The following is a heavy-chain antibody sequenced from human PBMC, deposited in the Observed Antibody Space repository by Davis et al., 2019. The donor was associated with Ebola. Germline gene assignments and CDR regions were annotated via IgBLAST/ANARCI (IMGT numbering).Heavy chain of an antibody. CDR1: GGSISSYY. CDR2: IYYSGST. D-gene: IGHD6-13*01. Sequence: MPSETLSLTCTVSGGSISSYYWSWIRQPPGKGLEWIGYIYYSGSTNYNPSLKSRVTISVDTSKNQFSLKLSSVTAADTAVYYCARIRDSSSWYYYYYMDVWGKGTTVTVSS. V-gene: IGHV4-59*01. J-gene: IGHJ6*03. CDR3: ARIRDSSSWYYYYYMDV.